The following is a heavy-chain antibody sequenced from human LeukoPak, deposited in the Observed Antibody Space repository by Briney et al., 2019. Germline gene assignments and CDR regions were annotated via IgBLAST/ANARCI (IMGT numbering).Heavy chain of an antibody. D-gene: IGHD1-26*01. CDR3: ASDPERIVGATEAFDI. J-gene: IGHJ3*02. CDR2: ISSSSSYI. V-gene: IGHV3-21*01. Sequence: GGSLRLSCAASGFTFSSYSMNWARQAPGKALEWVSSISSSSSYIYYPDSVKGRFTISRDNARNSLYLQMTSLGAEDTAVYYCASDPERIVGATEAFDIWGQGTMVTVSS. CDR1: GFTFSSYS.